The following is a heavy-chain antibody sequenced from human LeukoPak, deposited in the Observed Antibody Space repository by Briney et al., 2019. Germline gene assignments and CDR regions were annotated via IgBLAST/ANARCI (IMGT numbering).Heavy chain of an antibody. V-gene: IGHV3-74*01. J-gene: IGHJ1*01. CDR3: ARAPSEIGGYYPEYFRH. Sequence: GGSLRLSCVASGFTFSSYWMHWVRQAPGKGLVWVSRIKSDGSTNYADSVKGRFTITRDNANNTVSLQMNSLRAEDTGVYFCARAPSEIGGYYPEYFRHWGQGTVVTVSS. D-gene: IGHD3-22*01. CDR1: GFTFSSYW. CDR2: IKSDGST.